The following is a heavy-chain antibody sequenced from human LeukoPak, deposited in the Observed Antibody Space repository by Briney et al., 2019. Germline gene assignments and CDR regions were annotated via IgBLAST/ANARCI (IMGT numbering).Heavy chain of an antibody. D-gene: IGHD4-17*01. V-gene: IGHV3-21*01. CDR1: GFTFSSYS. Sequence: PGGSLRLSCAASGFTFSSYSMNWVRQAPGKGLEWVSSISSSSSYIYYADSVKGRFTISRDNAKNSLYLQMNSLRAEDTAVYYCEATTYANHDAFDIWGQGTMVTVSS. CDR2: ISSSSSYI. J-gene: IGHJ3*02. CDR3: EATTYANHDAFDI.